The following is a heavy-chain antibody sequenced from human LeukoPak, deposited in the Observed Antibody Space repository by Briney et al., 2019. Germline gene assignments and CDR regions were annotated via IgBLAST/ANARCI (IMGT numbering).Heavy chain of an antibody. Sequence: GGSLRLSCAASGFTFSSYWMHWVRQAPGKGLVWVSRINSDGRSTSYADSVKSRFTISRDNAKNTLYLQMNSLRAEDTAVYYCARGKLPTSGSAFDIWGQGTMVTVSS. CDR1: GFTFSSYW. CDR2: INSDGRST. V-gene: IGHV3-74*01. CDR3: ARGKLPTSGSAFDI. D-gene: IGHD3-10*01. J-gene: IGHJ3*02.